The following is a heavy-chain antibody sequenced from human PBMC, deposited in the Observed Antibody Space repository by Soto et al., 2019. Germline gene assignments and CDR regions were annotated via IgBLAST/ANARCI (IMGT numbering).Heavy chain of an antibody. CDR1: GFTFSDYY. V-gene: IGHV3-11*06. Sequence: QVQLVESGGGLVKPGGSLRLSCAASGFTFSDYYMSWIRQAPGKGLEWVSYISSSSSYTNYADSVKGRFTISRDNAKNSLYLQMNSLRAEDTAVYYCARDSYYDSSGMFYYYYGKDVWGQGTTVTVSS. J-gene: IGHJ6*02. CDR3: ARDSYYDSSGMFYYYYGKDV. CDR2: ISSSSSYT. D-gene: IGHD3-22*01.